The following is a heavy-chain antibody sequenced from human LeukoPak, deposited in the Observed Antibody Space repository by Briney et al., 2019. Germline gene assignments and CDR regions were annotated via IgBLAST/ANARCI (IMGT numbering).Heavy chain of an antibody. CDR3: ARYSINYYDSSGYAMNI. Sequence: GESLKISCKGSGYSFTSYWIGWVRQMPRKGLEWMGIIYPGDSDTRYSPSFQGQVTISADKSISTAYLQWSSLKASDTAMYYCARYSINYYDSSGYAMNIWGQGTMVTVSS. D-gene: IGHD3-22*01. CDR1: GYSFTSYW. V-gene: IGHV5-51*01. CDR2: IYPGDSDT. J-gene: IGHJ3*02.